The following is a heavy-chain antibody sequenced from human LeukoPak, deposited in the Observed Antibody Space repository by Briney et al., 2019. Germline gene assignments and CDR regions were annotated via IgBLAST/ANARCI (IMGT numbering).Heavy chain of an antibody. CDR3: ARVSITGYYYYMDV. J-gene: IGHJ6*03. D-gene: IGHD5-24*01. Sequence: GGSLRLSCAASGFSFSSYSMCWVRQAPGKGLEWLSYITSNSNSIYYADSVKGRFTISRDNAQNSLFLQMNSLRAEDTAVYYCARVSITGYYYYMDVWGKGTTVTVSS. CDR1: GFSFSSYS. CDR2: ITSNSNSI. V-gene: IGHV3-48*01.